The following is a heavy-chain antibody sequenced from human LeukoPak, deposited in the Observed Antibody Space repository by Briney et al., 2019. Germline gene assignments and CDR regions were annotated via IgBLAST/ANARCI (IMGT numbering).Heavy chain of an antibody. CDR1: GFTFSSYW. CDR3: ARENGGLLEAFDI. D-gene: IGHD1-26*01. V-gene: IGHV3-7*01. J-gene: IGHJ3*02. CDR2: MKTDGSEI. Sequence: GGSLRLSCAASGFTFSSYWMNWVRQAPGKGLEWVANMKTDGSEIYYVDSVKGRFTISRDNSKNTLYLQMNSLRAEDTAVYYCARENGGLLEAFDIWGQGTMVTVSS.